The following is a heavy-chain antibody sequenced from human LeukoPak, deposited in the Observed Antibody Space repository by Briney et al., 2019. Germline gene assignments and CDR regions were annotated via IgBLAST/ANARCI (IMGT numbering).Heavy chain of an antibody. V-gene: IGHV1-2*02. CDR1: GGTFSSYA. J-gene: IGHJ4*02. Sequence: GASVKVSCKASGGTFSSYAISWVRQAPGQGLEWMGWINPNSGGTNYAQKFQGRVTMTRDTSISTAYMELSRLRSDDTAVYYCARDYDFWSGPPPRVGVDWGQGTLVTVSS. D-gene: IGHD3-3*01. CDR2: INPNSGGT. CDR3: ARDYDFWSGPPPRVGVD.